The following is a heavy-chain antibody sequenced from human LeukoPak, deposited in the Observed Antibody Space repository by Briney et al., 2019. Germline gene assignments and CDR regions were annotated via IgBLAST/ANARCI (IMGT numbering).Heavy chain of an antibody. CDR3: ARGSRDTNGAFDI. CDR2: IYYSGST. V-gene: IGHV4-39*07. Sequence: SETLSLTCTVSGGSISSSSYYWGWIRQPPGKGLEWIGSIYYSGSTYYNPSLKSRVTISVDTSKNQFSLKLSSVTAADTAVYYCARGSRDTNGAFDIWGQGTMVTVSS. D-gene: IGHD1-26*01. J-gene: IGHJ3*02. CDR1: GGSISSSSYY.